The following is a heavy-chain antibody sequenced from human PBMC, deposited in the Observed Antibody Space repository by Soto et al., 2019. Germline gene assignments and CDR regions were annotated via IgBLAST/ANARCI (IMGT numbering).Heavy chain of an antibody. V-gene: IGHV3-74*01. CDR1: GFTFSSYC. D-gene: IGHD5-18*01. Sequence: PGGSLRLSCAASGFTFSSYCMHWVRQAPGKGLVWVSRIDSDGSTTSYADSVKGRFTISRDNAKTTLYLQMSSLRAEDTAVYYCARERRYTSGAYAFDIWGQGTMVTVSS. CDR2: IDSDGSTT. J-gene: IGHJ3*02. CDR3: ARERRYTSGAYAFDI.